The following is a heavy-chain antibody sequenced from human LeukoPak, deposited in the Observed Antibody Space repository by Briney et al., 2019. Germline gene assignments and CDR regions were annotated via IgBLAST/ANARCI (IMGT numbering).Heavy chain of an antibody. CDR2: ISAYNGKT. D-gene: IGHD6-19*01. V-gene: IGHV1-18*01. J-gene: IGHJ4*02. CDR1: GYTFTSYG. CDR3: ARTPNSSGWPYYFDY. Sequence: ASVNVSCKASGYTFTSYGISWVRQAPGQGLEWMGWISAYNGKTNYAQNLQGRVTMTTDTSTSTAYMELRSLRSDDTAVYYCARTPNSSGWPYYFDYWGQGTLVTVSS.